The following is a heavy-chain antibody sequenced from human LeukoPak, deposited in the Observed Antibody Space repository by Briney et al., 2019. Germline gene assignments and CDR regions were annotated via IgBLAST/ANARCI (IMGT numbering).Heavy chain of an antibody. CDR3: AKGDSSGWRPFDY. D-gene: IGHD6-19*01. J-gene: IGHJ4*02. V-gene: IGHV3-23*01. Sequence: PGGSLRLSCAASGFIFSNHGMNWVRQAPGKGLEWLSGVSPPGGGTYYADSVKGRFTISRDNSKNTLYLQMNSLRAEDTAVYYCAKGDSSGWRPFDYWGQGTLVTVSS. CDR2: VSPPGGGT. CDR1: GFIFSNHG.